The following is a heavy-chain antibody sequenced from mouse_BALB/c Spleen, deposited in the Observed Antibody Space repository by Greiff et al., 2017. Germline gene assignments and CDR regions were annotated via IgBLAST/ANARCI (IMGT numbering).Heavy chain of an antibody. J-gene: IGHJ1*01. CDR2: IDPENGNT. V-gene: IGHV14-1*02. D-gene: IGHD1-1*01. CDR3: ARITTVVEGYFDV. CDR1: GFNIKDYY. Sequence: EVKLQESGAELVRPGALVKLSCKASGFNIKDYYMHWVKQRPEQGLEWIGWIDPENGNTIYDPKFQGKASITADTSSNTAYLQLSSLTSEDTAVYYCARITTVVEGYFDVWGAGTTVTVSS.